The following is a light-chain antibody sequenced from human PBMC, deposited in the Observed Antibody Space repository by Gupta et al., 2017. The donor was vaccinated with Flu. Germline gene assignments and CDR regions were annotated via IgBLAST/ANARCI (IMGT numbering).Light chain of an antibody. CDR3: QSYDSNLSAYV. CDR2: GNT. CDR1: TSNIGAGYD. J-gene: IGLJ1*01. V-gene: IGLV1-40*01. Sequence: QSVLTQPPSVSGAPGQRVTISCTGSTSNIGAGYDVHWYQQLPGTAPKLLIYGNTNRPSGVPDRFFGSKSGTSASLAITGLQAEDEADYYCQSYDSNLSAYVFGTGTKVTVL.